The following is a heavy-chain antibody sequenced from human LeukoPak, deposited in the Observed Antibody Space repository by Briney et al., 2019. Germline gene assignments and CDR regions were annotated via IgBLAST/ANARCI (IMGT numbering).Heavy chain of an antibody. CDR1: GGSFSGYY. D-gene: IGHD3-22*01. V-gene: IGHV4-34*01. CDR2: INHSGST. Sequence: SETLSLTCAVYGGSFSGYYWSWIRQPPGKGLEWIGEINHSGSTNYNPSLKSRVTISVDTSKNQFSLKLSSVTAADTAVYYCARYYYYDSSGYYYHYWGQGTLVTVSS. J-gene: IGHJ4*02. CDR3: ARYYYYDSSGYYYHY.